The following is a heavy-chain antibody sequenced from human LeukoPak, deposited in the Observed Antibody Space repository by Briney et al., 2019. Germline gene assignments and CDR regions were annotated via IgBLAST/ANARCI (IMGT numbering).Heavy chain of an antibody. Sequence: GGSLRLSCAASGFTFSSYNMNWVRQAPGKGLEWVSSITSSSSHIYYADSVRGRFTLSRDNAKNSLFLQMNSLRAEDTAVYYCARGRGSSYGDPFDYWGQGTLVTVSS. CDR2: ITSSSSHI. J-gene: IGHJ4*02. CDR1: GFTFSSYN. CDR3: ARGRGSSYGDPFDY. V-gene: IGHV3-21*01. D-gene: IGHD5-18*01.